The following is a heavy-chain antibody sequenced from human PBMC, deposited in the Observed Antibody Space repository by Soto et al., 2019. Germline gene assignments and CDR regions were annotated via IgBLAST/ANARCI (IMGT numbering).Heavy chain of an antibody. J-gene: IGHJ4*02. Sequence: VQLVESGGGVVQPGRALRLSCAASGFTFSDYAMHWVRQAPGKGLEWVAVVSHDGRKTHYADSVKGRFTISRESSKNTVSLEMTSMRAEDTAVYYCAKGGRQWLVTSGFTYWCQGDLVTVYS. CDR3: AKGGRQWLVTSGFTY. CDR2: VSHDGRKT. CDR1: GFTFSDYA. V-gene: IGHV3-30*18. D-gene: IGHD6-19*01.